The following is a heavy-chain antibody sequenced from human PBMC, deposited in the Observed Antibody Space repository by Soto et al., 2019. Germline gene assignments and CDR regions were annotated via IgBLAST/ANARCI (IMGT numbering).Heavy chain of an antibody. V-gene: IGHV2-5*02. CDR3: APSVLRTVFGLVTTTAIYFDF. CDR2: IYWDDDK. Sequence: QITLNESGPTLVKPTQTLTLTCTFSGFSLTTSGVGVGWIRQSPGKAPEWLALIYWDDDKRYSPSLKSRLTSTKDTSKNQVVLTMANLDPADTATYYCAPSVLRTVFGLVTTTAIYFDFWGQGTPVAVSS. CDR1: GFSLTTSGVG. D-gene: IGHD3-3*01. J-gene: IGHJ4*02.